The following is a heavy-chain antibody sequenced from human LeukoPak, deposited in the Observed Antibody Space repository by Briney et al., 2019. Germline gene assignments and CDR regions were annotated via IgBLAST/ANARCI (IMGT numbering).Heavy chain of an antibody. CDR2: INWNGGST. CDR1: GFTFDDYG. V-gene: IGHV3-20*04. J-gene: IGHJ4*02. CDR3: ARVPSVVVPGRDEYYFDY. Sequence: GGSLRLSCAASGFTFDDYGMSWVRQAPGKGLERVSGINWNGGSTGYADSVKGRFTISRDNAKNSLYLQMNSLRAEDTALYYCARVPSVVVPGRDEYYFDYWGQGTLVTVSS. D-gene: IGHD2-2*01.